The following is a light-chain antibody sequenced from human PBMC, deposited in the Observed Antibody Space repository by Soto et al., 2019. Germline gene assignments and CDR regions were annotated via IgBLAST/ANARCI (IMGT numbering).Light chain of an antibody. CDR2: EAT. J-gene: IGKJ1*01. CDR3: QQSYVSPWT. V-gene: IGKV1-39*01. CDR1: RRVFKY. Sequence: DIQMTQSPPSLSASVGARVTISGRSSRRVFKYLNWYQQRPGKPPNFPVSEATSLETGVSSRFSGSGSGKEFTLTISSLQPEDFATYYCQQSYVSPWTFGQGTKVEI.